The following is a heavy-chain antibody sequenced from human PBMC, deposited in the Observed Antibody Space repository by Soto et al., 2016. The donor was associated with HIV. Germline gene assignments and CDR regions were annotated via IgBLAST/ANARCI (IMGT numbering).Heavy chain of an antibody. CDR2: IYYSGST. V-gene: IGHV4-59*01. CDR3: ARVIAAAGPNWFDP. Sequence: QVQLQESGPGLVKPSETLSLTCTVSGGSISSYYWSWIRQPPGKGLEWIGYIYYSGSTNYNPSLKSRVTISVDTSKNQFSLKLSSVTAADTAVYYCARVIAAAGPNWFDPWGQGTLVT. CDR1: GGSISSYY. D-gene: IGHD6-13*01. J-gene: IGHJ5*02.